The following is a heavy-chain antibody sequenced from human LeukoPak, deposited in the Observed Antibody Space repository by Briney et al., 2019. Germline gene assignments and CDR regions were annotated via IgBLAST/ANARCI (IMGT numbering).Heavy chain of an antibody. Sequence: ASVKVSCKASGHTFTNYDINWVRQATGQGLEWMGWMNPNSDNTGYAQKFQGRVTMTRNTSISTAYMELSSLGSEDTAVYYCARGDLRSDYYDSSGYYWDAFDIWGQGTMVTVSS. CDR3: ARGDLRSDYYDSSGYYWDAFDI. J-gene: IGHJ3*02. CDR1: GHTFTNYD. V-gene: IGHV1-8*01. D-gene: IGHD3-22*01. CDR2: MNPNSDNT.